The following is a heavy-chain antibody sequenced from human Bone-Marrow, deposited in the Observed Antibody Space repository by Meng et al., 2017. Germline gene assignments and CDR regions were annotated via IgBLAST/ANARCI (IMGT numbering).Heavy chain of an antibody. D-gene: IGHD3-10*01. CDR1: GFTFSSYA. J-gene: IGHJ6*02. CDR2: ISYDGSNK. Sequence: GESLKISCAASGFTFSSYAMHWVRQAPGKGLEWVAVISYDGSNKYYADSVKGRFTISRDNSKNTLYLQMNSLRAEDTAVYYCARDRVLLWFGELSYRDYYYYYGMDVWGQGTTVTVSS. CDR3: ARDRVLLWFGELSYRDYYYYYGMDV. V-gene: IGHV3-30*01.